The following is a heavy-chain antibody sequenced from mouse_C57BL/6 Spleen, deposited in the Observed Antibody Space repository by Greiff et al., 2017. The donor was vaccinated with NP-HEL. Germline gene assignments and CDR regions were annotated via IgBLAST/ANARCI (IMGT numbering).Heavy chain of an antibody. CDR3: ARAHGGSYCWYFDD. J-gene: IGHJ1*03. CDR2: ISHSGST. D-gene: IGHD1-1*02. CDR1: GYSITSDY. V-gene: IGHV3-8*01. Sequence: EVQLQQSGPGLAKPSQTLSLTCSVSGYSITSDYWNWIRKFPGNKLEYMGYISHSGSTCYNPTIKNGNSKARDTSKNQYYLQLNYVTTEDTATYYCARAHGGSYCWYFDDWGTGTTVTVSS.